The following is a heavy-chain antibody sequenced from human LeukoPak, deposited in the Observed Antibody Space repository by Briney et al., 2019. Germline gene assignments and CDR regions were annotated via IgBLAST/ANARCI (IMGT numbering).Heavy chain of an antibody. J-gene: IGHJ2*01. CDR2: IYYTGNT. V-gene: IGHV4-39*07. D-gene: IGHD3-3*01. Sequence: SETLSLTCSVSGDSITGYYWGWIRQPPGKGLEWIGNIYYTGNTYYNSSLKSRVTISLDTSKNQFSLQVISLTAADTAVYYCAREDYDDSGAWYFDLWGRGTLVTVSS. CDR1: GDSITGYY. CDR3: AREDYDDSGAWYFDL.